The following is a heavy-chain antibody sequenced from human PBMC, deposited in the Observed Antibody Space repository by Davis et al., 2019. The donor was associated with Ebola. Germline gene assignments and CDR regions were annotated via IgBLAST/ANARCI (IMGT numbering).Heavy chain of an antibody. CDR2: ISSNGGST. D-gene: IGHD3-22*01. V-gene: IGHV3-64*01. CDR3: ASSGYYYGPFDD. Sequence: GESLKIPCAASGFTFSSYAMHRVRQAPGKGLEYVSAISSNGGSTYYANSVKGRFTISRDNSKNTLDLQMGSLRAEDMAVYYCASSGYYYGPFDDWGQGTLVTVSS. J-gene: IGHJ4*02. CDR1: GFTFSSYA.